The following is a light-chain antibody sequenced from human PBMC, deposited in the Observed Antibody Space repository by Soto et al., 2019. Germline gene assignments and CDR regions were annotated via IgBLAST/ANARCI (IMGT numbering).Light chain of an antibody. V-gene: IGLV2-14*01. CDR1: SSDVGGYNY. CDR3: TSYRSSSTWV. Sequence: QSALTQPASVSGSPGQSITISCTGTSSDVGGYNYVSWYQQSPGKAPKLMIYEVSNRPSGVSNRFSGSKSGNTASLTISGLQAEDEADYYCTSYRSSSTWVFGGGTQLTVL. J-gene: IGLJ3*02. CDR2: EVS.